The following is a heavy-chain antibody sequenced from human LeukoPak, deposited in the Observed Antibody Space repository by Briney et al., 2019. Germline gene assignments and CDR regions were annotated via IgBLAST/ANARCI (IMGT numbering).Heavy chain of an antibody. V-gene: IGHV3-7*01. J-gene: IGHJ4*02. CDR1: GFTFSSYW. CDR3: AKQRYGGEDY. D-gene: IGHD3-16*01. Sequence: GGSLRLSCAASGFTFSSYWMSWVRQAPGKGLEWVANIKQDGSEKYYVDSLKGRFIISRDNAKNSLYLQMNSLRAEDTAVYYCAKQRYGGEDYWGQGTLVTVSS. CDR2: IKQDGSEK.